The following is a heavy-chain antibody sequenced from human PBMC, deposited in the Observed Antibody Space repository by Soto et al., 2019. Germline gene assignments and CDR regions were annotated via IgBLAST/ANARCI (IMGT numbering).Heavy chain of an antibody. CDR1: GFTFSSYG. CDR3: ARDSRYDFWSGYRRNYYYYYYMDV. Sequence: GGSLRLSCAASGFTFSSYGMHWVRQAPGKGLEWVAVIWYDGSNKYYADSVKGRFTISRDNSKNTLYLQMNSLRAEDTAVYYCARDSRYDFWSGYRRNYYYYYYMDVWGKGTTVTVSS. V-gene: IGHV3-33*01. CDR2: IWYDGSNK. D-gene: IGHD3-3*01. J-gene: IGHJ6*03.